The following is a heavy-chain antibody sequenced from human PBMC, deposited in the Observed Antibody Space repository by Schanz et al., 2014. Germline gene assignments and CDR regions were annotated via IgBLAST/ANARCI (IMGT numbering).Heavy chain of an antibody. Sequence: EVQLVESGGGLVRPGGSLRLSCTTSGLIFSTYTLNWVRQAPGKGLEWISYLSFSGNTIYYADSVKGRFTISRDNAKSSVFRQVSRLRAEATAVYYCTTEGPRAPRHPINYYYAMDNWGQGTKVTVAS. J-gene: IGHJ6*02. CDR3: TTEGPRAPRHPINYYYAMDN. V-gene: IGHV3-48*01. CDR1: GLIFSTYT. D-gene: IGHD6-6*01. CDR2: LSFSGNTI.